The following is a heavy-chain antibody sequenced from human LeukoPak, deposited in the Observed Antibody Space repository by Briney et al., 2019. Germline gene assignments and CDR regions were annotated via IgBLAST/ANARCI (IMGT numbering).Heavy chain of an antibody. CDR3: ARRSGQGHFDY. Sequence: SETLSLTCTVSGGSISSYYWSWIRQPPGKGLEWIGYIYYSGSTNYNPSLKSRVTISVDTTKNQFSLKLSSVTAADTAVYYCARRSGQGHFDYWGQGTLVTVSS. V-gene: IGHV4-59*08. CDR1: GGSISSYY. CDR2: IYYSGST. D-gene: IGHD5-12*01. J-gene: IGHJ4*02.